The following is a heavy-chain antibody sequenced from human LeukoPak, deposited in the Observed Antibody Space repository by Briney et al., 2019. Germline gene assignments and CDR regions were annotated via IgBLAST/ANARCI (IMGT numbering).Heavy chain of an antibody. CDR3: AEEDSSPSLDY. CDR2: INPNSGGT. Sequence: ASVKVSCKASGYTFTGYYMHWVRQAPGQGLEWMGWINPNSGGTNYAQKFQGRVTITADKSTSTAYMELSSLRSEDTAVYYCAEEDSSPSLDYWGQGTLVTVSS. V-gene: IGHV1-2*02. CDR1: GYTFTGYY. D-gene: IGHD3-22*01. J-gene: IGHJ4*02.